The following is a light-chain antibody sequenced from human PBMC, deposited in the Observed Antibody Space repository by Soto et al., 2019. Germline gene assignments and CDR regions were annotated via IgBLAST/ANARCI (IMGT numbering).Light chain of an antibody. CDR3: SSYTSSSTYV. CDR2: DVS. Sequence: QSALTQPASVSGSPGQSITISCTGTSSDVGAYNYVSWYQHHPGKAPKLMIYDVSNRLSGVSNRCSGSKSGNTASLTISGLQAEDEADYYCSSYTSSSTYVFGTGTKVTVL. V-gene: IGLV2-14*03. J-gene: IGLJ1*01. CDR1: SSDVGAYNY.